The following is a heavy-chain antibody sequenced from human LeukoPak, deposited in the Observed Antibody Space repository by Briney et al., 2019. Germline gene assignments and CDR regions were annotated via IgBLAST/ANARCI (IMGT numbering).Heavy chain of an antibody. V-gene: IGHV3-20*04. Sequence: GRSLRLSCAASGFTFDDYGMSWFRQAPGKGLDWVSGINWNGGSTGYADSVKGRFTISRDNAKNSLYLQMNSLRAEDTALYYFASERRHTISFDYWGQGTLVTVSS. CDR1: GFTFDDYG. CDR3: ASERRHTISFDY. CDR2: INWNGGST. J-gene: IGHJ4*02. D-gene: IGHD3-9*01.